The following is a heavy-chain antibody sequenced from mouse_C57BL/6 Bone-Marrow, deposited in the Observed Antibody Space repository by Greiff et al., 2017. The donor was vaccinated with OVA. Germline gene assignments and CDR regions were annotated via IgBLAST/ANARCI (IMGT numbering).Heavy chain of an antibody. J-gene: IGHJ4*01. CDR1: GFTFSSYA. Sequence: EVKVEESGEGLVKPGGSLKLSCAASGFTFSSYAMSWVRQTPEKRLEWVAYISSGGDYIYYADTVKGRFTISRDNARNTLYLQMSSLMSEDTAMYYFTSLLDAMDYWGQGTSVTVSS. V-gene: IGHV5-9-1*02. D-gene: IGHD2-1*01. CDR2: ISSGGDYI. CDR3: TSLLDAMDY.